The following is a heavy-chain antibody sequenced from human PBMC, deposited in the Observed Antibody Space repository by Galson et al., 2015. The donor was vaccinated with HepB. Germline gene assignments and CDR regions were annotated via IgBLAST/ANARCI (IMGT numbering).Heavy chain of an antibody. V-gene: IGHV1-69*10. D-gene: IGHD3-22*01. CDR2: FIPIVDIA. Sequence: SVKVSCKASGGTFSNFAITWVRQAPGHGLEWMGGFIPIVDIANYAQQFQDRVTISADESTTTAYMELSSLRPDDTAVYYCARGTSGDYDDRSGSHWYFDLWGRGTLVTVSS. J-gene: IGHJ2*01. CDR3: ARGTSGDYDDRSGSHWYFDL. CDR1: GGTFSNFA.